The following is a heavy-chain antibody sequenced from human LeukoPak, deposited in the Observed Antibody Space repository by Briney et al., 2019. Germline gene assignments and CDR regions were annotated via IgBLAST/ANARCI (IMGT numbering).Heavy chain of an antibody. V-gene: IGHV3-23*01. CDR1: GFTFSSHA. D-gene: IGHD6-13*01. Sequence: GGSLRLSCAASGFTFSSHAMSWVRPAPGKGLEWVSAITSGSGSNVYYTDSLKGRFTISRDNSKNTLYLHMNSLRAEDTAVYYCARHGSWSFDYWGQGTLLTVSA. CDR3: ARHGSWSFDY. J-gene: IGHJ4*02. CDR2: ITSGSGSNV.